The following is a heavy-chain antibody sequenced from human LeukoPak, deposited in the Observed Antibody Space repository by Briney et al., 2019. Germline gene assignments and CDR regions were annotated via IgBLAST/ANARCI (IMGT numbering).Heavy chain of an antibody. J-gene: IGHJ5*02. D-gene: IGHD2-15*01. CDR1: GGSISSSNW. V-gene: IGHV4-4*02. CDR2: IYHSGST. Sequence: SGTLSLTCAVSGGSISSSNWWSWGRQPPGKGLGWIGEIYHSGSTNYNPSLKSPVPISVDKSKNQFSLKLSSVPAADPAAYYCARGTTGCSGGSCYSWFDPWGQGTLVTVSS. CDR3: ARGTTGCSGGSCYSWFDP.